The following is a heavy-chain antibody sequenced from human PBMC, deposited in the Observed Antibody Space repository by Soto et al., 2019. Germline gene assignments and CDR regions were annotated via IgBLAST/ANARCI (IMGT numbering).Heavy chain of an antibody. CDR1: GGSFSGYY. V-gene: IGHV4-34*01. J-gene: IGHJ6*02. Sequence: SETLSLTCAVYGGSFSGYYWSWIRQPPGKGLEWIGEINHSGSTNYNPSLNSRVTISVDTSKNQFSLKLSSVTAADTAVYYCARGLGYGYSLAYYYYGMDVWGQGTTVTVS. CDR2: INHSGST. CDR3: ARGLGYGYSLAYYYYGMDV. D-gene: IGHD5-18*01.